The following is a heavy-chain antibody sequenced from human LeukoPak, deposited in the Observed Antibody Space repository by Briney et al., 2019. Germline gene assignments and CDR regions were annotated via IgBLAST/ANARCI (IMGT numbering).Heavy chain of an antibody. CDR1: GGTFISYA. Sequence: ASVKVSCKASGGTFISYAISWVRQAPGQGLERMGGIIPIFGTANYAQKFQGRVTITADESTSTAYMELSSLRSEDTAVYYCARAHYYDSSGYLDYWGQGTLVTVSS. CDR2: IIPIFGTA. D-gene: IGHD3-22*01. CDR3: ARAHYYDSSGYLDY. J-gene: IGHJ4*02. V-gene: IGHV1-69*13.